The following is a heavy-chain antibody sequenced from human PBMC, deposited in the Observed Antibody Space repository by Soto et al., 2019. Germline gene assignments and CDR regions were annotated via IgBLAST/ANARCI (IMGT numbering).Heavy chain of an antibody. CDR2: IYSAGST. CDR1: GLTVSSSY. D-gene: IGHD5-18*01. V-gene: IGHV3-53*01. CDR3: ARAREPEYSSAIFLEV. J-gene: IGHJ4*02. Sequence: PGGSLRLSCAASGLTVSSSYMSLVRQAPGKGLQWVSVIYSAGSTYYANSVKVRFTISRYISTNIVYLQVRSLTDEDTAVYYCARAREPEYSSAIFLEVWGQGAMVTVSS.